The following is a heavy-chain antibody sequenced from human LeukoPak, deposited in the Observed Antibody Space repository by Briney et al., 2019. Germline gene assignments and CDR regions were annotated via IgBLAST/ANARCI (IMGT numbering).Heavy chain of an antibody. V-gene: IGHV3-48*03. CDR2: ISSSGTTI. CDR3: VRNPPPLGAFYYGSGSYFYY. D-gene: IGHD3-10*01. J-gene: IGHJ4*02. CDR1: GFTFSSYE. Sequence: PGGSLRLSCAASGFTFSSYEMNWVRQAPGKGLEGVSFISSSGTTIYYADSVKGRFTISRDNAKNSLYLQMNSLRAEDTAVYDCVRNPPPLGAFYYGSGSYFYYWGQGTLVTVSS.